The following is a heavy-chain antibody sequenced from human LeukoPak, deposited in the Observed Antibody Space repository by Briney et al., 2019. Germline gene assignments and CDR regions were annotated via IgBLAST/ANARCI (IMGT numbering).Heavy chain of an antibody. CDR2: IYTSGST. D-gene: IGHD4-23*01. CDR3: ASTTWVTWPPDY. Sequence: SETLSLTCTVSGGSISSYYWSWIRQPAGKGLEWIGRIYTSGSTNYNPSLKSRVTMSVDTSKNQFSLKLSSVTAADTAAYYCASTTWVTWPPDYWGQGTLVTVSS. V-gene: IGHV4-4*07. CDR1: GGSISSYY. J-gene: IGHJ4*02.